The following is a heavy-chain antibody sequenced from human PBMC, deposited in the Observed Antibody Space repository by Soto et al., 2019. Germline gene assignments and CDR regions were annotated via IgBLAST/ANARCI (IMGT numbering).Heavy chain of an antibody. CDR2: ISYDGRNK. V-gene: IGHV3-30*18. CDR1: GFTFKNCG. J-gene: IGHJ6*02. CDR3: SKDQGAYGSEIRSYYYCDMDV. Sequence: QVQLVESGGGVVQPGRSLSLSCAASGFTFKNCGMHWVRQAPGKGLEWVAVISYDGRNKWYADSVKGRFAISRDNSKNTLYVRMNSLSAEDTAVYYCSKDQGAYGSEIRSYYYCDMDVWGQGTTVTVSS. D-gene: IGHD3-10*01.